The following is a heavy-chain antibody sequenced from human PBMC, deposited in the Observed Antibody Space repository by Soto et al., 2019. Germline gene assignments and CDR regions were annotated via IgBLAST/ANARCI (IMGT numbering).Heavy chain of an antibody. V-gene: IGHV3-30*18. Sequence: PGGSLRLSCAASGFSFSSYGMHWLRQAAGKGLEWVAVISYDGSNKYYADSMRGRFTISRDNSKNTLYLQMNSLRPEDTAVFYCAKERMEQYQLLPFFDYWGQGTLVTVSS. D-gene: IGHD2-2*01. CDR1: GFSFSSYG. J-gene: IGHJ4*02. CDR3: AKERMEQYQLLPFFDY. CDR2: ISYDGSNK.